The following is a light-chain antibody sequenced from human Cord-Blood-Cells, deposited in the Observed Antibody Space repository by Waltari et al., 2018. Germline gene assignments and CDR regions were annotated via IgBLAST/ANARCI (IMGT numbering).Light chain of an antibody. CDR1: SSDVGSYNL. J-gene: IGLJ1*01. CDR3: CSYAGSSTYV. V-gene: IGLV2-23*01. Sequence: QSALTQPASVSGSPGQSITISFTGTSSDVGSYNLVSWYQQHPGKAPNLIIYEGSKRPSGVSNRFSGSKSGNTASLTISGLQAEDEADYYCCSYAGSSTYVFGTGTKVTVL. CDR2: EGS.